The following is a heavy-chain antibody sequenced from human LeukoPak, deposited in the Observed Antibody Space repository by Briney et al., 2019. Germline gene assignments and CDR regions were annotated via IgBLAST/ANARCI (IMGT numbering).Heavy chain of an antibody. CDR3: ARSSDGDSSGWYLYYYYYMDV. CDR1: GGSISSGSYY. J-gene: IGHJ6*03. V-gene: IGHV4-61*02. Sequence: SETLSLTCTVSGGSISSGSYYWSWIRQPAGKGLEWIGRIYTSGSTNYNPSLKSRVTMSVDKSENQFSLRLSSVTAADTAVYYCARSSDGDSSGWYLYYYYYMDVWGKGTTVTVSS. CDR2: IYTSGST. D-gene: IGHD6-19*01.